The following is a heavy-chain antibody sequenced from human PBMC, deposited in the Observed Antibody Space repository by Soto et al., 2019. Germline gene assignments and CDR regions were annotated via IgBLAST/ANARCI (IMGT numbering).Heavy chain of an antibody. CDR1: GFTFSSYT. CDR3: ARVQGYFDH. V-gene: IGHV3-23*01. J-gene: IGHJ4*02. CDR2: ITPSGDRT. Sequence: EVQLLESGGDLVQPGGSLRLSCVGSGFTFSSYTMSWVRQAPGKGLEWVSAITPSGDRTSFADSVKGRFTISRDNSKNTLYLQINSLRAEDTALYYCARVQGYFDHWGQGTLVTVSS.